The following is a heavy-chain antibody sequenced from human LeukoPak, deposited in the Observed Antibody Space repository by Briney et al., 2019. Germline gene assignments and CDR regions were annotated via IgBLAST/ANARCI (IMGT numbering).Heavy chain of an antibody. Sequence: ASETLSLTCSVSGGSINSHYWSWIRQSSGKGLEWIGYVFNGGSTNYNPSLKSRVTMSLDTSRDQFSLRPSSVTTADTAIYYCASRPAGSTWYGVFDYWSQGTLVTVSS. CDR1: GGSINSHY. D-gene: IGHD6-13*01. CDR2: VFNGGST. J-gene: IGHJ4*02. CDR3: ASRPAGSTWYGVFDY. V-gene: IGHV4-59*11.